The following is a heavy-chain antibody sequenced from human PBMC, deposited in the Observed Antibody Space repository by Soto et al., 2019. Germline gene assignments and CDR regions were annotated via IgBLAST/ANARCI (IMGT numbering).Heavy chain of an antibody. V-gene: IGHV3-15*01. CDR2: IKSKTDGGTT. CDR1: GFTFSNAW. J-gene: IGHJ4*02. D-gene: IGHD2-2*02. Sequence: EVQLVESGGGLVKPGGSLRPSCAASGFTFSNAWMSWVRQAPGKGLEWVGRIKSKTDGGTTDYAAPVKGRFTISRDDSKNTLYLQMNSLKTEDTAVYYCTTTPWVDCSSTSCYTGYWGQGTLVTVSS. CDR3: TTTPWVDCSSTSCYTGY.